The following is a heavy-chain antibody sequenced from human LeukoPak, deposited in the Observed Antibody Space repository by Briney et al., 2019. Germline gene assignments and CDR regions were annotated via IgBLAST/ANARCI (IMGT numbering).Heavy chain of an antibody. J-gene: IGHJ4*02. CDR2: IHDSGTT. CDR3: VLGARPSGY. CDR1: GVSIITYF. D-gene: IGHD1-26*01. V-gene: IGHV4-59*01. Sequence: PSETLSLTCTVSGVSIITYFWTWIRQPPGKGLEWIGNIHDSGTTNYNSSLKSRVTMSVDTSKNQFSLKLSSVTAADTAMYYCVLGARPSGYWGQGTLVTVSS.